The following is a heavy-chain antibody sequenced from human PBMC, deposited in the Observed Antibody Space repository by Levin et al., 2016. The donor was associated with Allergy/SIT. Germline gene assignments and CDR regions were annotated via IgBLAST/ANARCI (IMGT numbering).Heavy chain of an antibody. J-gene: IGHJ6*02. CDR2: IYYSGST. V-gene: IGHV4-39*01. Sequence: PGKGLEWIGSIYYSGSTYYNPSLKSRVTISVDTSKNQFSLKLSSVTAADTAVYYCARRSRCRSATVEGGYCSGDTSGMDVWGQGTTVTVSS. D-gene: IGHD2-15*01. CDR3: ARRSRCRSATVEGGYCSGDTSGMDV.